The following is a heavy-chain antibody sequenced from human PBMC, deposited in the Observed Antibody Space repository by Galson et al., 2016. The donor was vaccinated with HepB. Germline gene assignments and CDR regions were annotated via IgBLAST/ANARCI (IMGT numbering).Heavy chain of an antibody. D-gene: IGHD3-3*01. V-gene: IGHV3-23*01. CDR2: IDGGGAGT. J-gene: IGHJ4*02. CDR3: AKEGQTFVGVAGD. Sequence: SLRLSCAASGFTFNNYVMSRIRQAPGRGLQWVSAIDGGGAGTYYADSVRGRFAISRDNSKNTLYLEINSLRVEDTALYYCAKEGQTFVGVAGDWGQGTLVTVSS. CDR1: GFTFNNYV.